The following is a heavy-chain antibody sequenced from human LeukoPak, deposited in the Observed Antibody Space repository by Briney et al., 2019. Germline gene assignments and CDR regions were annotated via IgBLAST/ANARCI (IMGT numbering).Heavy chain of an antibody. D-gene: IGHD3-3*01. CDR3: AKDREYDLWSGSEFDY. CDR2: ISASGDRA. Sequence: GGSLRLSCATSGFAFNIYAMRWVRQAPGKGLEWVSGISASGDRAEYGDSVKGRFTISRDNSNDTLYLQMNSLRAVDTAVYFCAKDREYDLWSGSEFDYWGQGTRVTVSS. J-gene: IGHJ4*02. CDR1: GFAFNIYA. V-gene: IGHV3-23*01.